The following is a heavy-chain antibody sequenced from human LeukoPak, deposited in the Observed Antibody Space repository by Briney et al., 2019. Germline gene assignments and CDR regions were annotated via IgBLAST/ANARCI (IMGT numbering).Heavy chain of an antibody. Sequence: SETLSLTCTVSGDSLSPYYRTWLRQPPRKGLEWIGYIYHTGTTRYNPSLNSRVTISVETSKNLFSLRLNSVTASDTAIYYCARLDSGAHGNITHWGQGTLVTVSS. V-gene: IGHV4-59*08. CDR2: IYHTGTT. D-gene: IGHD1-26*01. J-gene: IGHJ4*02. CDR1: GDSLSPYY. CDR3: ARLDSGAHGNITH.